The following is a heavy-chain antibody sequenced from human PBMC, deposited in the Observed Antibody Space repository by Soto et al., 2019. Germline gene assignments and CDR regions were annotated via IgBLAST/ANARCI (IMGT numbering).Heavy chain of an antibody. CDR3: ARLNVKYYDFWSGYYGGSYYYGMDV. D-gene: IGHD3-3*01. CDR1: GYSFTSYW. Sequence: GESLKISCKGSGYSFTSYWIGWVCQMPGKGLEWMGIIYPGDSDTRYSPSFQGQVTISADKSISTAYLQWSSLKASDTAMYYCARLNVKYYDFWSGYYGGSYYYGMDVWGQGTTVTVSS. CDR2: IYPGDSDT. V-gene: IGHV5-51*01. J-gene: IGHJ6*02.